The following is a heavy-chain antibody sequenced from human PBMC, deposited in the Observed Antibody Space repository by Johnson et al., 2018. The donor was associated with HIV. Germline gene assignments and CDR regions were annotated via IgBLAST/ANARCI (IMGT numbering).Heavy chain of an antibody. D-gene: IGHD2-21*02. J-gene: IGHJ3*02. CDR1: GFAFSTYA. V-gene: IGHV3-30-3*01. CDR2: ISYHGSDK. Sequence: QVQLVESGGGVVQPGRSLTLSCAPSGFAFSTYAMHWVRQAPGKGLEWVAVISYHGSDKIYADSVKGRFTVSRDNSKNTLDLQMSSLRPDDTAMYYCARVTAYNSFDIWDQGTMVTVSS. CDR3: ARVTAYNSFDI.